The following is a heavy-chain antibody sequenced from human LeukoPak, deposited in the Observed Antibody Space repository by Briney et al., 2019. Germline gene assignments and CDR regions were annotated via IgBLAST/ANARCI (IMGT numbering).Heavy chain of an antibody. Sequence: RASVKVSCKASGYTFSSNAINWVRQAPGQGLEWMGWIDTNTGNPTYAQGFTGQFVFSLDTSVSTAYLQISSLKAEDTAEYFCARAYDRGGYSPDWGQEPWSPSPQ. CDR3: ARAYDRGGYSPD. CDR2: IDTNTGNP. V-gene: IGHV7-4-1*02. D-gene: IGHD3-22*01. J-gene: IGHJ4*02. CDR1: GYTFSSNA.